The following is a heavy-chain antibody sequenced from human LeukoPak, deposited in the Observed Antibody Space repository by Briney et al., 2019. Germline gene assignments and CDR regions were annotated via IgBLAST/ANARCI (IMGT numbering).Heavy chain of an antibody. CDR2: IKQDGSDR. J-gene: IGHJ4*02. Sequence: GGSLRLSCGASGFTFSNYWMSWVRQVPGTGLEWVANIKQDGSDRNYVTSVRGRFTISRDNAESSLYLQMNSLRAEDTAVYYCVRNLAVAGTCFDSWGQGTLVTVSS. CDR1: GFTFSNYW. V-gene: IGHV3-7*03. CDR3: VRNLAVAGTCFDS. D-gene: IGHD6-19*01.